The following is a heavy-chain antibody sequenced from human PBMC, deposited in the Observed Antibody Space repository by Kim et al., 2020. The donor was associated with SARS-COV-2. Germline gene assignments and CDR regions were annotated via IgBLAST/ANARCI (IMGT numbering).Heavy chain of an antibody. D-gene: IGHD3-10*01. J-gene: IGHJ4*02. Sequence: SYADSVKGRFTNSRDNAKTPLYLHMNSRGDEDTAVYYCARDRGGMAGIWGQGTLVTVSS. V-gene: IGHV3-48*02. CDR3: ARDRGGMAGI.